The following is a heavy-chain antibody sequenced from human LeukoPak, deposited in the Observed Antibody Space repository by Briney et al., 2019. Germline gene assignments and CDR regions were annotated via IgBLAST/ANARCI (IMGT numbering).Heavy chain of an antibody. Sequence: SETLSLTCTVSGGSISSSSYYWGWIRQPPGKGLEWIGSIYYSGSTYYNPSLKSRVTISVDTSKNQFSLKLSSVTAADTAVYYCARTMVRGVIKGAFDIWGQGTMVTVSS. CDR3: ARTMVRGVIKGAFDI. D-gene: IGHD3-10*01. J-gene: IGHJ3*02. V-gene: IGHV4-39*07. CDR1: GGSISSSSYY. CDR2: IYYSGST.